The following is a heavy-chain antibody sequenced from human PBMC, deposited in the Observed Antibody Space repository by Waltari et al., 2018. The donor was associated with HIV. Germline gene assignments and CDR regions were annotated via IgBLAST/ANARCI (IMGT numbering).Heavy chain of an antibody. J-gene: IGHJ6*02. CDR1: GGTFSSYA. D-gene: IGHD1-20*01. CDR2: SIPIFGTA. Sequence: QVQLVQSGAEVKKPGSSVKVSCKASGGTFSSYAISWVRQAPGQGLEWMGGSIPIFGTANYAQKCQGRVTITADESTSTAYMELSSLRSEDTAVYYCARDHNPYYYYGMDVWGQGTTVTVSS. CDR3: ARDHNPYYYYGMDV. V-gene: IGHV1-69*12.